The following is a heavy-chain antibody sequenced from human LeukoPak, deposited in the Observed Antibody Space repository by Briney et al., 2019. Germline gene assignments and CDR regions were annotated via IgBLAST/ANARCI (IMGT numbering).Heavy chain of an antibody. CDR3: AKGLERESRLDS. Sequence: GGSLRLSCDAPGFNFNTYTMYWVRQAPGQGLEWVSGIRHSDGMTYYAHSVRGRFTISSDIFKNTLYLQMSGLRDSETALYYCAKGLERESRLDSWGQGTLVTVSS. J-gene: IGHJ4*02. D-gene: IGHD1-1*01. CDR1: GFNFNTYT. CDR2: IRHSDGMT. V-gene: IGHV3-23*01.